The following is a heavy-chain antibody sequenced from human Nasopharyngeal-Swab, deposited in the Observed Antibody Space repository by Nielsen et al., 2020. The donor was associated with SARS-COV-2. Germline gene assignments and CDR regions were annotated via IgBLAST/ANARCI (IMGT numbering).Heavy chain of an antibody. CDR2: ISYDGSNK. CDR3: ARGRGGLRLITMILTESINDY. J-gene: IGHJ4*02. D-gene: IGHD3-22*01. V-gene: IGHV3-30*03. Sequence: GESLKISCAASGFTFSSYGMHWVRQAPGKGLEWVALISYDGSNKYYADSVKGRFTISRDNSKNTLYLQMNSLRAEDTAVYYCARGRGGLRLITMILTESINDYWGQGTLVTVSS. CDR1: GFTFSSYG.